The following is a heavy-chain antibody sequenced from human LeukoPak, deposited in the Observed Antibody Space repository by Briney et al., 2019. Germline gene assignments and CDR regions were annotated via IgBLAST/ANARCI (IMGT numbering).Heavy chain of an antibody. V-gene: IGHV4-34*01. CDR1: GGSFSGYY. J-gene: IGHJ1*01. Sequence: SETLSLTCAVYGGSFSGYYWSWIRQPPGKGLEWIGEINHSGSTNYNPSLKSRVTISVDTSKNQFSLKLSSVTAADTAVYYCGRGLGRSSGWYTYFQHWGQGTLVTVSS. CDR3: GRGLGRSSGWYTYFQH. D-gene: IGHD6-19*01. CDR2: INHSGST.